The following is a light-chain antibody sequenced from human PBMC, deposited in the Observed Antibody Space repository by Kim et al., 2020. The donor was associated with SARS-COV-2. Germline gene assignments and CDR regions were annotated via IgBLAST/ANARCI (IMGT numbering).Light chain of an antibody. J-gene: IGLJ1*01. CDR1: SVEMGPSKF. Sequence: VPSITTSGTETSVEMGPSKFFSWNQHHPGKAPNRLIYDVSKRPSGLSDPFSASKSGNTASLTISGLQAEDEADYYCSSFTTSTSYVFGTGTKFTVL. CDR2: DVS. V-gene: IGLV2-14*03. CDR3: SSFTTSTSYV.